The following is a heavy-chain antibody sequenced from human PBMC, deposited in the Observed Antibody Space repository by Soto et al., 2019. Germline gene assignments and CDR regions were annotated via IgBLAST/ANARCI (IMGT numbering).Heavy chain of an antibody. Sequence: QVQLVQSGAEVMKPGSSVKVSCKASGGTFSSYAISWLLQAPGQGLEWMRGIIPIFGTANYAQKFQGRVTITADESTSAAYRELSSRRAEDTAVYYCARDEKRSGYFGPDYFDYWGQGTLVTVSS. D-gene: IGHD3-22*01. CDR2: IIPIFGTA. CDR1: GGTFSSYA. J-gene: IGHJ4*02. V-gene: IGHV1-69*01. CDR3: ARDEKRSGYFGPDYFDY.